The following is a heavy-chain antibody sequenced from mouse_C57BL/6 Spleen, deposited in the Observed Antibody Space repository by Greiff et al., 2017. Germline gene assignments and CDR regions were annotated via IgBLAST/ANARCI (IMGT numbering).Heavy chain of an antibody. CDR2: ISSGGDYI. V-gene: IGHV5-9-1*02. J-gene: IGHJ4*01. CDR3: TRDTSVVIDYYAMDY. D-gene: IGHD1-1*01. Sequence: EVQGVESGEGLVKPGGSLKLSCAASGFTFSSYAMSWVRQTPEKRLEWVAYISSGGDYIYYADTVKGRFTISRDNARNTLYLQMSSLKSEDTAMYYCTRDTSVVIDYYAMDYWGQGTSVTVSS. CDR1: GFTFSSYA.